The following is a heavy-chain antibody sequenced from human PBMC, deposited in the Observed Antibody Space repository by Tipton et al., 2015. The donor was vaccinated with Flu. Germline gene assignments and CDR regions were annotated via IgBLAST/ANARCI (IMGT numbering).Heavy chain of an antibody. J-gene: IGHJ4*02. D-gene: IGHD3-10*02. V-gene: IGHV4-39*01. Sequence: GLVKPSETLSLTCTVSSGSIRSSSYYWGWVRQPPGKGLEWIGSAYYSGSTYYNPSLKSRLTISVDTSENQFSLMLRSVTAADTAVYYCARLSYYDVDLKNFYFDYWGQGALVTVSS. CDR3: ARLSYYDVDLKNFYFDY. CDR1: SGSIRSSSYY. CDR2: AYYSGST.